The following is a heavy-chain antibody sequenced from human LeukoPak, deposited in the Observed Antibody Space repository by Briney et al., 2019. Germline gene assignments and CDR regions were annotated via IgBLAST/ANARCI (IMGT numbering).Heavy chain of an antibody. D-gene: IGHD2-2*01. J-gene: IGHJ6*03. CDR3: ARGLRVSSQVLSYYYYYMDV. Sequence: GASVKVSCKASGYTFTSYDINWVRQATGQGLEWMGWMNPNSGNTGYAQKFQGRVTMTRNTSISTAYMELSSLRSEDTAVYYCARGLRVSSQVLSYYYYYMDVWGKGTTVTVSS. CDR1: GYTFTSYD. CDR2: MNPNSGNT. V-gene: IGHV1-8*01.